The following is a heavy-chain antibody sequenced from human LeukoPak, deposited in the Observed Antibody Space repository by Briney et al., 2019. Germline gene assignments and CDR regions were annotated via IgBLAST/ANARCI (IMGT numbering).Heavy chain of an antibody. V-gene: IGHV3-30*02. CDR3: AKAGSHFDWLLWIDY. CDR2: IRYDGSNK. CDR1: GFTFSSYG. D-gene: IGHD3-9*01. J-gene: IGHJ4*02. Sequence: GGSLRLSCAASGFTFSSYGMHWVRQAPGKGLEWVAFIRYDGSNKYYGDSVKGRFTISRDNSKNTLYLQMNSLRAEDTAVYYCAKAGSHFDWLLWIDYWGQGTLVTVSS.